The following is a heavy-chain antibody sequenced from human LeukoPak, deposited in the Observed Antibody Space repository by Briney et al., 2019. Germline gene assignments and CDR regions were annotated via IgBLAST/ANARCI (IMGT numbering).Heavy chain of an antibody. D-gene: IGHD3-22*01. J-gene: IGHJ1*01. CDR1: GFTFSSYA. Sequence: PGGSLRLSCAASGFTFSSYAMSWVHQAPGKGLEWVSAISGSGGSTYYADSVKGRFTISRDNSKNTLYLQMNSLRAEDTAVYYCAKDGGYYYDSSGYYIPFQHWGQGTLVTVSS. CDR2: ISGSGGST. V-gene: IGHV3-23*01. CDR3: AKDGGYYYDSSGYYIPFQH.